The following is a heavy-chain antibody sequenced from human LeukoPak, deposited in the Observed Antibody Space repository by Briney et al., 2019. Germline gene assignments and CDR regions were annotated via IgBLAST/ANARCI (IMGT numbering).Heavy chain of an antibody. CDR3: AKGVYYGSGSYDY. V-gene: IGHV3-7*01. CDR1: GFTFSRYW. Sequence: GGSLRLSCAASGFTFSRYWMSWVRQGPGKGLEWVANIKKDGSEKGYVDSVKGRFTISRDNAKNSLSLQMNSLRAEDTALYCCAKGVYYGSGSYDYWGQGTLVTVSS. D-gene: IGHD3-10*01. CDR2: IKKDGSEK. J-gene: IGHJ4*02.